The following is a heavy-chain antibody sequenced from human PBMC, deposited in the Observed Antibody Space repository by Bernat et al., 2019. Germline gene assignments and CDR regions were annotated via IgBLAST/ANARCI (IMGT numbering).Heavy chain of an antibody. D-gene: IGHD3-16*01. CDR1: GFTFTNYW. J-gene: IGHJ3*02. Sequence: EVQLVQSGAEVKKSGESLKISCKGSGFTFTNYWIGWVRQMPGKGLEWMGIIYTHDSDTRYNPSFQGQVIISADKSISTAYLQWSSLKASDTAMYYCARQGEGGGAHDVFDIWGQGTMVIVSS. V-gene: IGHV5-51*01. CDR2: IYTHDSDT. CDR3: ARQGEGGGAHDVFDI.